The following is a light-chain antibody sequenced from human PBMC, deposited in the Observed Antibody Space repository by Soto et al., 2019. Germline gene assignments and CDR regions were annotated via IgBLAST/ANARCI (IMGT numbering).Light chain of an antibody. V-gene: IGLV2-11*01. CDR3: YSYAGSYTL. CDR2: DVS. CDR1: SSDVGGYNY. Sequence: QSALTQPRSVSGSPGQSVTISCTGTSSDVGGYNYVSWYQQHPGKAPKLMIYDVSKRPSGVPDRFSGSKSGNTASLTISGLQAEDEANYYCYSYAGSYTLFGGGTKVTVL. J-gene: IGLJ3*02.